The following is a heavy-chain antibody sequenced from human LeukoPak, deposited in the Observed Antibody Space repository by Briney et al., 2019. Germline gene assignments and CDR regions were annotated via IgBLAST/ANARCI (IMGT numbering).Heavy chain of an antibody. CDR1: GYTFTSYG. CDR2: ISAYNGNT. CDR3: ASIYDKNWFDP. J-gene: IGHJ5*02. V-gene: IGHV1-18*01. D-gene: IGHD3-22*01. Sequence: ASVKVSCKASGYTFTSYGISWVRQAPGQGLEWMGWISAYNGNTNYAQKLQGRVTMTTDTSASTAYMELRSLRSDDTAVYYCASIYDKNWFDPWGQGTLVTVSS.